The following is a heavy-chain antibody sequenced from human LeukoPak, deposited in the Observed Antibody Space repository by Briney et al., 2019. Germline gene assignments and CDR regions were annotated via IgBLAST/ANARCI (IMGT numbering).Heavy chain of an antibody. V-gene: IGHV3-30-3*01. CDR2: ISYDGSNK. Sequence: GGSLRLSCAASGFTFSIYNMNWVRQAPGKGLEWVAVISYDGSNKYYADSVKGRFTISRDNSKNTLYLQMNSLRAEDTAVYYCARGLFTGGTNYGFWGQGTLVTVSS. CDR3: ARGLFTGGTNYGF. J-gene: IGHJ4*02. CDR1: GFTFSIYN. D-gene: IGHD1-26*01.